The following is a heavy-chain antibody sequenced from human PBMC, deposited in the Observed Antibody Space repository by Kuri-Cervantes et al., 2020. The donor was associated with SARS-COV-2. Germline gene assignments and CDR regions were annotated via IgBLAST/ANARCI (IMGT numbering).Heavy chain of an antibody. Sequence: ASVKVSCKASGYTFTGYYMHWVRQAPGQGLEWMGWINPNSGGTNYTQKFQGRVTMTRDTSISTAYMELSSLRSEDTAVYYCARWVGLEPTGFDYWAREPWSPSPQ. J-gene: IGHJ4*02. CDR3: ARWVGLEPTGFDY. CDR1: GYTFTGYY. CDR2: INPNSGGT. V-gene: IGHV1-2*02. D-gene: IGHD1-1*01.